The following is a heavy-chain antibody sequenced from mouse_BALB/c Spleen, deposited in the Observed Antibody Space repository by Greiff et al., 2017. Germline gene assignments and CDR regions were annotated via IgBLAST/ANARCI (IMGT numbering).Heavy chain of an antibody. Sequence: DVQLVESGGGLVQPGGSRKLSCAASGFTFSSFGMHWVRQAPEKGLEWVAYISSGSSTIYYADTVKGRFTISRDNPKNTLFLQMTSLRSEDTAMYYCARWGYYGSSYGYFDVWGAGTTVTVSS. CDR3: ARWGYYGSSYGYFDV. CDR1: GFTFSSFG. J-gene: IGHJ1*01. V-gene: IGHV5-17*02. CDR2: ISSGSSTI. D-gene: IGHD1-1*01.